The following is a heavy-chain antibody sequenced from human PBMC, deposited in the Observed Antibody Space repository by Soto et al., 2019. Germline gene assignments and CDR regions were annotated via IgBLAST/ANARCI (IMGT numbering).Heavy chain of an antibody. Sequence: EVQLLESGGGLVQPGGPLSLPFAASGFTFNNFAMTWFRRAPGKGLEGVSAIRGGGDTTSYADSVKARFTVSRDGSKNTLYLQMSSLRAEDTALYYCAKGRGGSGSLTPRVDFWGQGTLVTVSS. V-gene: IGHV3-23*01. CDR3: AKGRGGSGSLTPRVDF. CDR2: IRGGGDTT. D-gene: IGHD3-10*01. CDR1: GFTFNNFA. J-gene: IGHJ4*02.